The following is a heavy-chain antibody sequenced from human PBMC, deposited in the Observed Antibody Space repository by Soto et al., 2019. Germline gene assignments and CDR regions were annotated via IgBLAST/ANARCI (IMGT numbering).Heavy chain of an antibody. CDR1: GFSLTTSGVG. CDR3: AHRVLRTVFGLVTTTAIYFDF. V-gene: IGHV2-5*02. J-gene: IGHJ4*02. CDR2: IYWDDDK. Sequence: QITLNESGPTQVKPRQTLTLTCTFSGFSLTTSGVGVGWIRQSPGKAPEWLALIYWDDDKRYRPSLKSRLTITKDTSKNQVVLTMADLDPADTVTYYCAHRVLRTVFGLVTTTAIYFDFWGQGTPVAVSS. D-gene: IGHD3-3*01.